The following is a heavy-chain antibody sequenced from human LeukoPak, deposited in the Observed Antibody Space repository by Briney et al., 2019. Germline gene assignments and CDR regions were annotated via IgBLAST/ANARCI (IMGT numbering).Heavy chain of an antibody. V-gene: IGHV3-64*04. J-gene: IGHJ4*03. D-gene: IGHD2-15*01. Sequence: GGSLRLSCSASGFTFSSYAMHWVRQAPGKGLEYVSAISSNGGSTYYADSVKGRFTISRDNSKNTLYLQMNSLRAEDTAVYFCASPHYCSGSSCCFGYWGQGTLVTVSS. CDR2: ISSNGGST. CDR1: GFTFSSYA. CDR3: ASPHYCSGSSCCFGY.